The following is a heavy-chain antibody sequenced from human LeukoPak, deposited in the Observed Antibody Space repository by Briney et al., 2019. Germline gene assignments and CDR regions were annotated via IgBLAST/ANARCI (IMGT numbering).Heavy chain of an antibody. CDR2: IYPGDSDT. J-gene: IGHJ4*02. Sequence: HGESLKISCKVSGYSFTNYWIGWVRQMPGKGLEWMGIIYPGDSDTRYSPSFQGQVTISVDKSISTAYLQWSSLKASDTAMYYCARRGNLHYFDYWGQGTLVTVSS. D-gene: IGHD4-23*01. V-gene: IGHV5-51*01. CDR3: ARRGNLHYFDY. CDR1: GYSFTNYW.